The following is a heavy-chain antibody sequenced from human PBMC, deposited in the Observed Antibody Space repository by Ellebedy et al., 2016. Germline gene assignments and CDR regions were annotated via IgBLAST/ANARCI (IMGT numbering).Heavy chain of an antibody. J-gene: IGHJ4*02. CDR2: LDYSGST. V-gene: IGHV4-39*07. D-gene: IGHD1-26*01. Sequence: SETLSLTXTVSGGSISSTGYYWGWIRQPPGKGLEWIGSLDYSGSTYYNPSLKSRVTISVDTSKNQFSLKLSSVTAADTAVYYCAQGLRGATDYWGQGTLVTVSS. CDR1: GGSISSTGYY. CDR3: AQGLRGATDY.